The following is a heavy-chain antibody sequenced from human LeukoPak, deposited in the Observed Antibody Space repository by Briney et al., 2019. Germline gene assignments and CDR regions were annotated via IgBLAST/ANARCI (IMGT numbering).Heavy chain of an antibody. J-gene: IGHJ5*02. V-gene: IGHV1-2*02. CDR1: GYTFTGYY. Sequence: ASVKVSCKASGYTFTGYYIHWVRQAPGQGLECVGWINPNSGGTNYAQKFQGRVTMTRDTSISTAYMELSRLRSDDTAVYYCARGGSGSYFSWLDPWGQGTLATVSS. CDR3: ARGGSGSYFSWLDP. CDR2: INPNSGGT. D-gene: IGHD3-10*01.